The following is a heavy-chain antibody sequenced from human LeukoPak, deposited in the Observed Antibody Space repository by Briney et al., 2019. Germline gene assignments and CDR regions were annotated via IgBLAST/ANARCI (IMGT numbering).Heavy chain of an antibody. D-gene: IGHD2-15*01. CDR2: IYYSGST. V-gene: IGHV4-39*01. CDR3: ARHLLPSEYCSGGSCYFR. J-gene: IGHJ1*01. Sequence: SETLSLTCTVSGGSISSSSYYWGWIRQPPGKGLEWIGSIYYSGSTYYNPSLKSRVTISVDTSKNQFSLKLSSVTAADTAVYYCARHLLPSEYCSGGSCYFRWGQGTLVTVSS. CDR1: GGSISSSSYY.